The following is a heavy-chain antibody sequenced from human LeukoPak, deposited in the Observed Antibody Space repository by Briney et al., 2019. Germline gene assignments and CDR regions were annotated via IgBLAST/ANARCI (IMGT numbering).Heavy chain of an antibody. Sequence: PGGSLRLSCAASEFTFSSYAMSWVRQAPGKGLEWVSAISGGGSRRYYADSVKGRFTISRDNSKNTLYLQMNSLRAEDTAIYYCAKVGPRVGYNPNADYYFDYWGQGTLVTVSS. D-gene: IGHD5-24*01. CDR1: EFTFSSYA. CDR2: ISGGGSRR. CDR3: AKVGPRVGYNPNADYYFDY. V-gene: IGHV3-23*01. J-gene: IGHJ4*02.